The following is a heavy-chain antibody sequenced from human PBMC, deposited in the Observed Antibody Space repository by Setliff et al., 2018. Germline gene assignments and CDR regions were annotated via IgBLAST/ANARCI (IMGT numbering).Heavy chain of an antibody. CDR2: IYHSGSS. V-gene: IGHV4-39*07. J-gene: IGHJ4*02. Sequence: PSETLSLTCTVSGGSISSSSHYWGWIRQPPGKGLEWIGSIYHSGSSYYNPSLRSRVTISVDTSKNQFSLILRSVTAADTAVYYCARDNPIVGATDYWGQGILVTVSS. D-gene: IGHD1-26*01. CDR3: ARDNPIVGATDY. CDR1: GGSISSSSHY.